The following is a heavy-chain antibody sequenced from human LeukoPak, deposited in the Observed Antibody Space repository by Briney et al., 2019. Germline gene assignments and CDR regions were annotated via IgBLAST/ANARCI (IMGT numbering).Heavy chain of an antibody. J-gene: IGHJ4*02. CDR3: ARRGSGTDFDY. CDR2: INAGNGNT. V-gene: IGHV1-3*01. CDR1: GYTFTSYA. D-gene: IGHD3-10*01. Sequence: VASVKVSCKASGYTFTSYAMHWVRQAPGQRLEWMGWINAGNGNTKYSQKFQGRVTITRDTSASTAYMELSSLRSEDTAVYYCARRGSGTDFDYWGQGTQVTVSS.